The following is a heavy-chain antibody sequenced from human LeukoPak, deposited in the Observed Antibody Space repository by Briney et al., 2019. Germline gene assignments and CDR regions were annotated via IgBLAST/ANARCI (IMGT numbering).Heavy chain of an antibody. D-gene: IGHD1-26*01. CDR1: GYTFTSYA. CDR3: ARRSDLDYYYYAMDV. V-gene: IGHV1-3*01. J-gene: IGHJ6*02. CDR2: INAGNGNT. Sequence: GASVKVSCKASGYTFTSYAMHWVRQAPGQGLEWMGWINAGNGNTKYLQKFQGRVTITRDTSASTAYMELSSLRSEDTAIYYCARRSDLDYYYYAMDVWGQGTTVTVSS.